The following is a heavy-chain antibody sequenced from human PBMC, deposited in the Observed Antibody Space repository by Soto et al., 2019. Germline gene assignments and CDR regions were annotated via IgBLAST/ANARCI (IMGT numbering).Heavy chain of an antibody. Sequence: QVQLVESGGGVVQPGRSLRLSCAASGFTFSSYGMHWVRQAPGKGLEWVAVIWYDGSHKYYADSVKGRFTIPRDNSKNKLYRQMNSLRAEDKAVYYCARDRMATTDNWFDPWGQGTLVTVSS. CDR3: ARDRMATTDNWFDP. J-gene: IGHJ5*02. V-gene: IGHV3-33*01. D-gene: IGHD5-12*01. CDR2: IWYDGSHK. CDR1: GFTFSSYG.